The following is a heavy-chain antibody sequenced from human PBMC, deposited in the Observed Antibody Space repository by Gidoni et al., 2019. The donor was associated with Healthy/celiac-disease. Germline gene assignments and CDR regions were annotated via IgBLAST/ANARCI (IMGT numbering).Heavy chain of an antibody. J-gene: IGHJ5*02. D-gene: IGHD3-3*01. CDR2: MNPNSGNT. CDR3: ARGLGSTIFGVVIRGWFDP. CDR1: GYTFTSYD. V-gene: IGHV1-8*01. Sequence: QVQLVQSGAEVKKPGVSVTVSCKASGYTFTSYDINWVRQATGQGLEWMGWMNPNSGNTGYAQKFQGRVTMTRNTSISTAYMELSSLRSEDTAVYYCARGLGSTIFGVVIRGWFDPWGQGTLVTVSS.